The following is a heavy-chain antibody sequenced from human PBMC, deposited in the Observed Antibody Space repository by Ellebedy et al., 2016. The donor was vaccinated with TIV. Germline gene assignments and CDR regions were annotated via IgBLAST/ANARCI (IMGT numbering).Heavy chain of an antibody. CDR2: IKSDASST. J-gene: IGHJ5*02. CDR1: GFTFGRYR. D-gene: IGHD4-11*01. V-gene: IGHV3-74*01. CDR3: ARDRGDYSISGP. Sequence: GGSLRLXXVASGFTFGRYRMHWVRQAPGNKLVWVSRIKSDASSTTYADSVKGRFTTSRDNARNTLYLQMNSLRGEDTAVYFCARDRGDYSISGPWGQGALVTVSS.